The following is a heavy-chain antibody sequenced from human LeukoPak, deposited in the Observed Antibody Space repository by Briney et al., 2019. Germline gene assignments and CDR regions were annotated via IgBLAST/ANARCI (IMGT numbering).Heavy chain of an antibody. Sequence: GGSLRLSCAASGFTFGSYAMSWVRQAPGKGLEWVGRIKSKTDGGTTDYAAPVKGRFTISRDDSKNTLYLQMNSLKTEDTAVYYCTTGGIAARLLDYWGQGTLVTVSS. CDR3: TTGGIAARLLDY. CDR1: GFTFGSYA. V-gene: IGHV3-15*01. CDR2: IKSKTDGGTT. J-gene: IGHJ4*02. D-gene: IGHD6-6*01.